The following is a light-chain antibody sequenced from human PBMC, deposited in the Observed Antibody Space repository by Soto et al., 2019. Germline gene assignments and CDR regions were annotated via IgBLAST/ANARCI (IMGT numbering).Light chain of an antibody. CDR2: WAS. V-gene: IGKV4-1*01. CDR1: RSVLYGSDNEHN. CDR3: QQYYIVPYT. Sequence: DIVMTQSPDSLAVSLGERATIHCKSSRSVLYGSDNEHNLAWYQQNPGQPPKLLIYWASTRESGVPARFRGSGSGTDFTLTIRSLQAEDVAVYYCQQYYIVPYTFGKGTKLEIK. J-gene: IGKJ2*01.